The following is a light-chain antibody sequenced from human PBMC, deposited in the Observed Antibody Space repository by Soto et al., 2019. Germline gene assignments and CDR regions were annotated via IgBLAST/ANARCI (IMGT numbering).Light chain of an antibody. J-gene: IGLJ1*01. CDR1: RSNIGTGYD. CDR2: GNS. CDR3: QSYDNSLSEYV. V-gene: IGLV1-40*01. Sequence: QSVLTQPPSVSGAPGQRVTISCTGSRSNIGTGYDVHWYQQLPGTAPKLLIYGNSNRPSGVPDRFSGSKSGTSASLAITGLQAEDEADYYCQSYDNSLSEYVFGTGTKVTVL.